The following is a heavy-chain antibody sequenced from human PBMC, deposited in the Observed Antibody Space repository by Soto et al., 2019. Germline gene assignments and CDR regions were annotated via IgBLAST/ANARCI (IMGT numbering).Heavy chain of an antibody. Sequence: GESLKISCKGSGYDFSTYWIAWVRQMSGKGLEYVGIIYPGDYDTRYSPSFKGLVTISVDKSTSTAYLQWGSLKSSDTALYYCARGLTSTSHLKHFDLWGQGTLVTVSS. V-gene: IGHV5-51*01. CDR2: IYPGDYDT. J-gene: IGHJ4*01. CDR3: ARGLTSTSHLKHFDL. CDR1: GYDFSTYW. D-gene: IGHD3-16*01.